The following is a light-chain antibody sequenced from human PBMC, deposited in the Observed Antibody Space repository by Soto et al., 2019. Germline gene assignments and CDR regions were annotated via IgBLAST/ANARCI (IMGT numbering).Light chain of an antibody. Sequence: QSALTQPASVSGSPGQSITISCTGTSTDVGSYNLVSWYQQHPGKAPKLIIYEVTDRPSGVSNRFSGSKSGNTASLTISGLQAEDEAHYYCSSYTTYSTYVFGTGTKLTVL. CDR2: EVT. J-gene: IGLJ1*01. CDR3: SSYTTYSTYV. CDR1: STDVGSYNL. V-gene: IGLV2-14*02.